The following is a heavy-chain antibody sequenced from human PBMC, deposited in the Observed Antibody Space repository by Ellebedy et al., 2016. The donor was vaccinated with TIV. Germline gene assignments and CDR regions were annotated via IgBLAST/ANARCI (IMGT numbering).Heavy chain of an antibody. CDR1: GSTFSSYA. J-gene: IGHJ4*02. V-gene: IGHV3-23*01. CDR2: ITNSGATT. Sequence: GESLKISCADSGSTFSSYAMSWVRQAPGKGLAWVSGITNSGATTYYADSVKGRFTISRDNSMTTLYLEMNSLRSEDTAVYYCARDLDKSSGWYGGAAYWGQGTLVTVSS. CDR3: ARDLDKSSGWYGGAAY. D-gene: IGHD6-19*01.